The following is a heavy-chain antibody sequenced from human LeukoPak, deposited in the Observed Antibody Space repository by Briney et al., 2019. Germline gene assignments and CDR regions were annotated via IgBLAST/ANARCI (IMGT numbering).Heavy chain of an antibody. Sequence: SQTLSLTCTVSGGSISSGGYYWSWIRQHPGKGLEWIGYIYYSGSTYYNPSLKSRVTISVDTSKNQFSLKLSSVTAADTAVYYCVRGWAARSWFDPWGQGTLVTVSS. J-gene: IGHJ5*02. CDR2: IYYSGST. CDR3: VRGWAARSWFDP. D-gene: IGHD5-24*01. CDR1: GGSISSGGYY. V-gene: IGHV4-31*03.